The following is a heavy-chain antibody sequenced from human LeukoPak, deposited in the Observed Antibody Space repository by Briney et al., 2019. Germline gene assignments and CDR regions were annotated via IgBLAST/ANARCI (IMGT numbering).Heavy chain of an antibody. CDR3: ARDLGVRFLEWQGLSFDI. CDR2: ISGSSSYI. Sequence: PGGSLRLSCAASGFTFSSYSMNWVRQAPGKGLEWVSSISGSSSYIYYADSVKGRFTISRDNAKNSLYLQMNSLRGEDTALYYCARDLGVRFLEWQGLSFDIWGQGTMVTVSS. V-gene: IGHV3-21*01. CDR1: GFTFSSYS. J-gene: IGHJ3*02. D-gene: IGHD3-3*01.